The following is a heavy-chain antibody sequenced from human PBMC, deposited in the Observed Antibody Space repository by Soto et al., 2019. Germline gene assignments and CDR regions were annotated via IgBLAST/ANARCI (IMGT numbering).Heavy chain of an antibody. CDR3: AADPYSYGYEAAPMDV. D-gene: IGHD5-18*01. V-gene: IGHV1-58*01. CDR1: GFTFTSSA. J-gene: IGHJ6*02. CDR2: IVVGSGNT. Sequence: ASVKVSCKASGFTFTSSAVQWVRQARGQRLEWIGWIVVGSGNTNYAQKFQERVTITRDMSTSTAYMELSSLRSEDTAVYYCAADPYSYGYEAAPMDVWGQGTTVTVSS.